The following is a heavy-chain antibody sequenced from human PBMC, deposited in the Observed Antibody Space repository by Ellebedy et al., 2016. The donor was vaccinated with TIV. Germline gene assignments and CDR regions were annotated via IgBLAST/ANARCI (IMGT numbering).Heavy chain of an antibody. D-gene: IGHD2-2*01. V-gene: IGHV1-69*13. CDR2: IIPIFGTA. J-gene: IGHJ4*02. CDR3: ARDENCSSTSCLGGVDY. CDR1: GGTFSSYA. Sequence: SVKVSCXASGGTFSSYAISWVRQAPGQGLEWMGGIIPIFGTANYAQKFQGRVTITADESTSTAYMELSSLRSEDTAVYYCARDENCSSTSCLGGVDYWGQGTLVTVSS.